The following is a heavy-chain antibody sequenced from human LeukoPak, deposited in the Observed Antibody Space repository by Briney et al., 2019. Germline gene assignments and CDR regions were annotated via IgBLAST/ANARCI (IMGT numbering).Heavy chain of an antibody. D-gene: IGHD3-16*01. V-gene: IGHV4-34*01. CDR1: GGSFSGYY. CDR2: INHSGST. J-gene: IGHJ6*02. Sequence: ASETLSLTCAVYGGSFSGYYWSWIRQPPGKGLEWIGEINHSGSTNYNPSLKSRVTISVDTSKNQFSLKLSSVTAADTAVYYCARGRFVSTYYYYGMDVWGQGTTVTVSS. CDR3: ARGRFVSTYYYYGMDV.